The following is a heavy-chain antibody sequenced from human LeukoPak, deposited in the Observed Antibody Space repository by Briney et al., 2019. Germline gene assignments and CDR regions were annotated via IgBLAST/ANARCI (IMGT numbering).Heavy chain of an antibody. CDR1: GGTFSSYA. Sequence: SVKVSCKASGGTFSSYAISWVRQAPGQGLEWMGGIIPIFGRANYAQKFQGRVTITADESTSTAYMELSSLRSEDTAVYYCTRGHLDYYDSSGRNWFDPWGQGTLVTVSS. J-gene: IGHJ5*02. V-gene: IGHV1-69*13. CDR2: IIPIFGRA. D-gene: IGHD3-22*01. CDR3: TRGHLDYYDSSGRNWFDP.